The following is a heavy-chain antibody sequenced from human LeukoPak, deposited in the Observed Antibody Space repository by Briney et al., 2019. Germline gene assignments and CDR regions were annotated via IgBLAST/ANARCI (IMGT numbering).Heavy chain of an antibody. CDR3: ARGEMATITGGFDY. V-gene: IGHV3-53*01. CDR1: GFTVSSNY. D-gene: IGHD5-24*01. CDR2: IYSGGST. Sequence: EGSLRLSCAASGFTVSSNYKSWVRQAPGKGLEWVSVIYSGGSTYYADSVKGRFTISRDNSKNPLYLQMNSLRAEATALYYCARGEMATITGGFDYWGQGSLVTVSS. J-gene: IGHJ4*02.